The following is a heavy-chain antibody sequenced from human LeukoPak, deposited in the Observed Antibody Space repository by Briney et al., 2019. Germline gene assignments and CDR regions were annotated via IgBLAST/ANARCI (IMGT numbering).Heavy chain of an antibody. CDR3: ARDSPMVRGVMMY. D-gene: IGHD3-10*01. CDR1: GVSISSSNW. CDR2: IYHSGST. Sequence: SSGTLSLTCAVSGVSISSSNWWSWGRQPPGEGLEWIGEIYHSGSTNYNPSLKSRVTISVDKSKNQFSLKLSSVTAADTAVYYCARDSPMVRGVMMYWGQGTLVTVSS. V-gene: IGHV4-4*02. J-gene: IGHJ4*02.